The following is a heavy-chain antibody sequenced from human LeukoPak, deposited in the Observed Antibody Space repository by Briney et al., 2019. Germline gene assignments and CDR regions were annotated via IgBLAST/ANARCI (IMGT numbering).Heavy chain of an antibody. Sequence: SETLSRTGTGSGFSISGYYWSWIPQPPGKGLEGFGYIYYSRSTNYNPSLKSRATISVDTSKNQFSLQMSSVAAADTAVYYCARDLGSYYGSGFDYWGQGTLVTVSS. CDR2: IYYSRST. D-gene: IGHD3-10*01. J-gene: IGHJ4*02. V-gene: IGHV4-59*01. CDR1: GFSISGYY. CDR3: ARDLGSYYGSGFDY.